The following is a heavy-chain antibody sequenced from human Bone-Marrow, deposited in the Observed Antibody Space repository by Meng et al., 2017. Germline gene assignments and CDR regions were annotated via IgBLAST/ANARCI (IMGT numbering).Heavy chain of an antibody. D-gene: IGHD3-16*01. CDR2: ISYDGSNK. V-gene: IGHV3-30*04. CDR3: TTKQGGDYYYYGMDV. Sequence: GESLKISCAASGFTFSSYAMHWVRQAPGKGLEWVAVISYDGSNKYYADSVKGRFTISRDDSKNTLYLQMNSLKTEDTAVYYCTTKQGGDYYYYGMDVWGQGTTVTVSS. CDR1: GFTFSSYA. J-gene: IGHJ6*02.